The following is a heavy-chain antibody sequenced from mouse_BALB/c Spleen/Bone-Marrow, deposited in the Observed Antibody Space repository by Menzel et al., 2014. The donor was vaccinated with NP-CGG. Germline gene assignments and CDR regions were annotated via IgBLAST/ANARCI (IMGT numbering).Heavy chain of an antibody. CDR3: ARDVGYGNYFVY. CDR1: GFTFSGFY. CDR2: SRNKAKYYTT. D-gene: IGHD2-10*02. V-gene: IGHV7-1*02. Sequence: EVKLMESGGGLVQPGDSLRLSCATSGFTFSGFYMEWVRQPPGKRLEWIAASRNKAKYYTTEYSASVKARFIVSRDTSQSVLYLQMNALRAEDTAIYYCARDVGYGNYFVYWGQGTLVTVSA. J-gene: IGHJ3*01.